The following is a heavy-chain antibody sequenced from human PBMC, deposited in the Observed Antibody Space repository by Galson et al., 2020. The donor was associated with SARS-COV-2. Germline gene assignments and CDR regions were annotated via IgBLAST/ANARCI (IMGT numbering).Heavy chain of an antibody. Sequence: GESLKISCAASGFTFSGYWMGWVRQAPGKGLEGVASIKQDGSEKYYVDSVKGRFTISRDNAKNSLFLQMNSLRAEDTAVYYCARGPSGSSVYWCFDYWGQGTLVTVSS. CDR3: ARGPSGSSVYWCFDY. CDR1: GFTFSGYW. CDR2: IKQDGSEK. D-gene: IGHD2-15*01. V-gene: IGHV3-7*04. J-gene: IGHJ4*02.